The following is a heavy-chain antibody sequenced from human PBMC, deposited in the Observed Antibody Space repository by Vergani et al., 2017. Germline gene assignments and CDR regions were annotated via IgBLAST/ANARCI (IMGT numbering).Heavy chain of an antibody. CDR1: GYPFTSYY. CDR3: ARDPEIRRTFDY. D-gene: IGHD1-14*01. V-gene: IGHV1-46*01. Sequence: QVQLVQSGAEVKKPGASVKVSCKASGYPFTSYYMHWVRQAPGQGLEWMGIINPSGGSTSYAQKFQGRVTMTRDTSTSTVYMELSSLRSEDTAVYYCARDPEIRRTFDYWGQGTLVTVSS. CDR2: INPSGGST. J-gene: IGHJ4*02.